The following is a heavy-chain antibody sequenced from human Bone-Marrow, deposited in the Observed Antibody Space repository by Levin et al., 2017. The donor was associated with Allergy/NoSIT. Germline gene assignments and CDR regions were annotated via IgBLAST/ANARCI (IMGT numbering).Heavy chain of an antibody. V-gene: IGHV5-51*01. CDR3: AIRCSGGSCYSGNSYGMDV. J-gene: IGHJ6*02. Sequence: GESLKISCKGSGYNFATSWIGWVRQMPGKGLEWMGVIYPGDSDTRYSPSFQDQVTISADKSINTAYLQWSSLKASDTAMYYCAIRCSGGSCYSGNSYGMDVWGQGTPVIVSS. CDR1: GYNFATSW. CDR2: IYPGDSDT. D-gene: IGHD2-15*01.